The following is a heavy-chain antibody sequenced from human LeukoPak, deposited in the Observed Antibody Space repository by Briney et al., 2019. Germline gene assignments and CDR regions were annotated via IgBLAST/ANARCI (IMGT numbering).Heavy chain of an antibody. CDR3: ARPSRSESFY. J-gene: IGHJ4*02. Sequence: QPGGSLRLSCAASGLTFSRYWMSWVRLAPGKGLEWVANIKQDGSEKYYVDSVKGRFTISRDNAKNSLYLHMDSLRAEDTAVYYCARPSRSESFYWGQGTLVTVSS. CDR2: IKQDGSEK. CDR1: GLTFSRYW. V-gene: IGHV3-7*03. D-gene: IGHD1-26*01.